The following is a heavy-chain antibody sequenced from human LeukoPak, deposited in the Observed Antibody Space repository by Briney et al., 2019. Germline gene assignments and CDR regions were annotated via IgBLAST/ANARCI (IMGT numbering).Heavy chain of an antibody. CDR3: ARDSYYYGSSGSQGDAFDI. J-gene: IGHJ3*02. CDR2: IYYSGST. V-gene: IGHV4-59*01. D-gene: IGHD3-22*01. Sequence: SETLSLTCTVSGGSISSYYWSWIRQPPGKGLEWIGYIYYSGSTNYNPSLKSRVTISVDTSKNQFSLKLRSVTAADTAVYYCARDSYYYGSSGSQGDAFDIWGQGTMVTVSS. CDR1: GGSISSYY.